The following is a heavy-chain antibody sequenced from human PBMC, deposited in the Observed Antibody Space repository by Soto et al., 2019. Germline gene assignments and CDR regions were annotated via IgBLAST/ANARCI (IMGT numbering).Heavy chain of an antibody. V-gene: IGHV3-33*01. CDR2: IWYDGSNK. CDR1: GFTFSSYG. D-gene: IGHD2-15*01. J-gene: IGHJ4*02. Sequence: QVQLVESGGGVVQPGRSLRISCAASGFTFSSYGMHWVRQAPGKGLEWVAVIWYDGSNKYYADSVKGRFTISRDNSKNTLYLPINSLRSEDTAVYYCARDRYCSGGSCYSVPVFDYWGQGTLVTVSS. CDR3: ARDRYCSGGSCYSVPVFDY.